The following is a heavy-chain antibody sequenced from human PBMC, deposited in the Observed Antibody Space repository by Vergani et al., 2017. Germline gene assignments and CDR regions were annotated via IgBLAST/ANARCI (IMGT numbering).Heavy chain of an antibody. CDR3: AREFWSGYVFDY. V-gene: IGHV3-30-3*01. D-gene: IGHD3-3*01. Sequence: QVQLVESGGGVVQPGRSLRLSCAASGFTFSSYAMHWVRQAPGKGLEWVAVISYDGSNKYYADSVKGRFTISRDNSKNTLYLQMNSLRAEDTAVYYCAREFWSGYVFDYWGQGTLVTVSS. CDR1: GFTFSSYA. J-gene: IGHJ4*02. CDR2: ISYDGSNK.